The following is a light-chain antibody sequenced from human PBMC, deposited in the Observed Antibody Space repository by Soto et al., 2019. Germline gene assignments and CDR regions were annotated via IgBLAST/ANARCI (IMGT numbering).Light chain of an antibody. J-gene: IGLJ3*02. Sequence: QSVLSQPPSVSAAPGQKVTISCSGSTSNIGNNYVSWYQQFPGTAPKLLIYDNDKRPSGIPARFSGSKSGTSATLGITGLQTGDEADYYCGTWDTSLSAVVFGGGTKLTVL. CDR3: GTWDTSLSAVV. CDR1: TSNIGNNY. CDR2: DND. V-gene: IGLV1-51*01.